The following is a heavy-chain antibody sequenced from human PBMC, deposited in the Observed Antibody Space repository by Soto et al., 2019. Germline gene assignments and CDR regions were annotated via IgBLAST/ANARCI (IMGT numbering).Heavy chain of an antibody. Sequence: QVQLVESGGDLVKPGGSLRLSCAASGYTFSDYYMSWIRQAPGKGLEWISYIDTSGTKIYYADSVKGRFTMARDNAKNSLYLEMNSLRDEDTAVYYCASHYDMWSGYLSPVDYWGQGTLVTVSS. D-gene: IGHD3-3*01. CDR2: IDTSGTKI. CDR1: GYTFSDYY. V-gene: IGHV3-11*01. CDR3: ASHYDMWSGYLSPVDY. J-gene: IGHJ4*02.